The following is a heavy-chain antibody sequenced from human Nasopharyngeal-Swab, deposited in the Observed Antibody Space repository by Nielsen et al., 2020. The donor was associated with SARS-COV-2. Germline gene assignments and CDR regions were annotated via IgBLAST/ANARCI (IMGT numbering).Heavy chain of an antibody. J-gene: IGHJ3*02. Sequence: GESVKISCKGSGYRFISYWIGWVRQMAGKGLERVGIIYPGDSDTRYRPSFQGQGTISAAKSISTAYLQWSSLKASDTAMYYCARTAIEGGYYRGDAFDIWGQGTMVTVSS. V-gene: IGHV5-51*01. D-gene: IGHD3-22*01. CDR3: ARTAIEGGYYRGDAFDI. CDR2: IYPGDSDT. CDR1: GYRFISYW.